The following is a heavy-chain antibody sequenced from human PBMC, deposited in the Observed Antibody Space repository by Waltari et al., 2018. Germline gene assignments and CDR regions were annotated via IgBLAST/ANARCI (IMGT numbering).Heavy chain of an antibody. J-gene: IGHJ2*01. CDR1: GGSISSSSYY. V-gene: IGHV4-39*01. CDR3: ARHPAMTIMLWYFDL. Sequence: QLQLQESGPGLVKPSETLSLTCTVSGGSISSSSYYWGWIRQPPGKGLAWIGSIYYSGSPYYNPSINSRVTISVDPSKNQFSLKLSSVTAADTAVYYCARHPAMTIMLWYFDLWGRGTLVTVSS. CDR2: IYYSGSP. D-gene: IGHD2-8*01.